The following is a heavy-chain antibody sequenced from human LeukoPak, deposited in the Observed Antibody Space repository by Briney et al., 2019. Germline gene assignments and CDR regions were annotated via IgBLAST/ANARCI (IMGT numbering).Heavy chain of an antibody. V-gene: IGHV3-74*01. D-gene: IGHD1-1*01. J-gene: IGHJ4*02. CDR3: ARGILTGGTNY. Sequence: GGSLRLSCAASGFTFSSYWMHWVRHAPGKGLVWVSRINSDGSSTIYADSVKGRFTISRDNAKNTLYLQMNSLRAEDTAVYYCARGILTGGTNYWGQGTLVTVSS. CDR1: GFTFSSYW. CDR2: INSDGSST.